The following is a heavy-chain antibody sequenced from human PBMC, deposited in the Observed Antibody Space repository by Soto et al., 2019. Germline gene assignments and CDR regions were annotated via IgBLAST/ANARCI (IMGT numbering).Heavy chain of an antibody. CDR1: GYTFTSYG. J-gene: IGHJ4*02. CDR3: AREYRKTWPAGFCFDY. V-gene: IGHV1-18*01. CDR2: ISAYNGNT. D-gene: IGHD5-18*01. Sequence: ASVKVSCKASGYTFTSYGISWVRQAPGQGLEWMGWISAYNGNTNYAQKLQGRVTMTTDTSTSTAYMELRSLRSDDTAVYYCAREYRKTWPAGFCFDYWGQGTLVTVSS.